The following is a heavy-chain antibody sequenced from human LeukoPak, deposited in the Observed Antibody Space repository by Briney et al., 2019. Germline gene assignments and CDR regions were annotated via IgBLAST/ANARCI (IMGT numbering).Heavy chain of an antibody. CDR1: GGSYSGYY. Sequence: SETLSLTCAVYGGSYSGYYWSWIRQPPGKGLEWIGEINQSGSTNYNPSLKSRVTISGDTSKHHFSLELRSVTAADTAVYYCAISGNYFSRDAFDIWGQGTMVTVSS. J-gene: IGHJ3*02. CDR3: AISGNYFSRDAFDI. V-gene: IGHV4-34*01. CDR2: INQSGST. D-gene: IGHD1-26*01.